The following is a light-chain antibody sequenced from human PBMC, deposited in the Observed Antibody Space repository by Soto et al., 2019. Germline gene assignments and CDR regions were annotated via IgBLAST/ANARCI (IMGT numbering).Light chain of an antibody. J-gene: IGLJ1*01. CDR2: STN. Sequence: QSELTQPPSASGTPGQRVTISCSGSISNIGGNTVNWYQQLPGTPPKLLMYSTNQRPSGVPDRFSGSKSGTSASLAISGLQSEDEADYFCAAWDDSLNGYVFGTGTKVTVL. CDR1: ISNIGGNT. V-gene: IGLV1-44*01. CDR3: AAWDDSLNGYV.